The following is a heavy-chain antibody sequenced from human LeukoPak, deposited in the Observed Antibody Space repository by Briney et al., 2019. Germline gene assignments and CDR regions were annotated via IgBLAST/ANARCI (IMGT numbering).Heavy chain of an antibody. CDR3: ARDGSNWSNDYYHGVDV. V-gene: IGHV4-61*08. D-gene: IGHD4-11*01. Sequence: SQTLSLTCAVSGGSISSGGYSWSWIRQPPGKGLEWLGYVYYSGSATYNPSLKSRVTISVDTSKNQFSLRLSSVTAADTAVYYCARDGSNWSNDYYHGVDVWGQGTTVTVSS. J-gene: IGHJ6*02. CDR2: VYYSGSA. CDR1: GGSISSGGYS.